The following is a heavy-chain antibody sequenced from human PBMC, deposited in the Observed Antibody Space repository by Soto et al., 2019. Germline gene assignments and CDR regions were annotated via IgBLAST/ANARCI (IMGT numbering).Heavy chain of an antibody. D-gene: IGHD1-1*01. CDR1: GYMVPSYG. J-gene: IGHJ4*02. CDR3: TRSTTVGHPPYDH. V-gene: IGHV1-18*04. Sequence: ASVKVSCKTCGYMVPSYGISWVRQAPGQGLEWMGWISTYNGNTKYAQGLQGRVTMTTDTSTTTAYMELRSLRSDDTAVYYCTRSTTVGHPPYDHWGQGKMVTVSS. CDR2: ISTYNGNT.